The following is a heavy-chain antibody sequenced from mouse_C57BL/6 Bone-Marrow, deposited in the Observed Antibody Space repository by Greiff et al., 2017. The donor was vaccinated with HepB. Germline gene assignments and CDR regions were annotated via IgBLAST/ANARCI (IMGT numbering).Heavy chain of an antibody. CDR2: IDPSDSYT. J-gene: IGHJ1*03. CDR1: GYTFTSYW. CDR3: ARKGYGSSYWYFDV. Sequence: QVQLQQPGAELVQPGPSVKLSCKASGYTFTSYWMHWVKQRPGQGLEWIGVIDPSDSYTNYNQKFKGKATLTVDTSSSTAYMQLSSLTSEDSAVYYCARKGYGSSYWYFDVWGTGTTVTVSS. V-gene: IGHV1-59*01. D-gene: IGHD1-1*01.